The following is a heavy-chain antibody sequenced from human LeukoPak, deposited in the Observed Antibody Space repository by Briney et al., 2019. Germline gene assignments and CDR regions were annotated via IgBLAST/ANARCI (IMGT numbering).Heavy chain of an antibody. CDR2: INQYGCEK. CDR1: RFTFSSYW. D-gene: IGHD6-19*01. J-gene: IGHJ3*02. V-gene: IGHV3-7*01. Sequence: GVSLRLSCAPCRFTFSSYWIIELHQAPGKGRDGVANINQYGCEKYYVQSVKRRFTISTENAKNSLYLQMNSLRAEDTAVYYCARPQQQWLAPTDAFDIWGQGTMVTVSS. CDR3: ARPQQQWLAPTDAFDI.